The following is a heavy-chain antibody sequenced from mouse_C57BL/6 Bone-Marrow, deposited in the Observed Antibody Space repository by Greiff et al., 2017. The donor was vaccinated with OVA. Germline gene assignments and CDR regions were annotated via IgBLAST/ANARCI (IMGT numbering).Heavy chain of an antibody. J-gene: IGHJ1*03. Sequence: VQLQQSGAELVKPGASVKLSCKASGYTFTSYWMHWVKQRPGQGLEWIGMIHPNSGSTNYNEKFKSKATLTVDKSSSTAYMQLSSLTSEDSAVYYCARAVVARYWYFDVWGTGTTVTVSS. V-gene: IGHV1-64*01. CDR1: GYTFTSYW. CDR2: IHPNSGST. CDR3: ARAVVARYWYFDV. D-gene: IGHD1-1*01.